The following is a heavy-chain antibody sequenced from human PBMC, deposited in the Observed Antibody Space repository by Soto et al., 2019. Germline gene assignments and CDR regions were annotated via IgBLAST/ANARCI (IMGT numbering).Heavy chain of an antibody. D-gene: IGHD2-15*01. Sequence: ASVKVSCKASGYTFVNYYMHWVRQAPGQGLDWMGIINPSGGSTNYAQKLQGRVTLTRDTSTSTVYMELSSLRSEDTAMYYCARDGHCSGGSCRGQAFDIWGQGTMVTVSS. CDR3: ARDGHCSGGSCRGQAFDI. V-gene: IGHV1-46*01. CDR2: INPSGGST. J-gene: IGHJ3*02. CDR1: GYTFVNYY.